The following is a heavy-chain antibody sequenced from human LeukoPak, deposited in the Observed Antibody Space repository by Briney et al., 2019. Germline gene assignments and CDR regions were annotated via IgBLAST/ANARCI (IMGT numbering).Heavy chain of an antibody. V-gene: IGHV1-2*02. CDR2: INPNSGGT. D-gene: IGHD6-13*01. Sequence: GASVKVSCKASGYTFTGYYMHWVRQAPGQGLEWMGWINPNSGGTNYAQKFQGRVTMTRDTSISTAYMELSRLRSDDTAVYYCARVADSSSWYGGGSDYWGQGTLVTVSS. CDR3: ARVADSSSWYGGGSDY. J-gene: IGHJ4*02. CDR1: GYTFTGYY.